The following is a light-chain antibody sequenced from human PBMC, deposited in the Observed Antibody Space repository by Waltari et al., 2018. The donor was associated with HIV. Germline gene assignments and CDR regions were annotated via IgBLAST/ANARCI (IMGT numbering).Light chain of an antibody. Sequence: QSVLTQPASVSGSPGQSITISCTGASSDVGDYNSVSWYQQSPGQAPKLLIYEVSARPSGESNRFSGSKAGNTASLTISGLQPEDESNYYCSSYSKSNSLVFGTGTKVTVL. CDR3: SSYSKSNSLV. CDR1: SSDVGDYNS. CDR2: EVS. V-gene: IGLV2-14*01. J-gene: IGLJ1*01.